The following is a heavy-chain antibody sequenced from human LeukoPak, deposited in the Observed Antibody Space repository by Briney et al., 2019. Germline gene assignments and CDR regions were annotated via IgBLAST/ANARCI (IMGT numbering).Heavy chain of an antibody. CDR3: AKDQVISGSEASDI. CDR2: ISGSGIGT. D-gene: IGHD2-21*01. CDR1: GFTFSSYT. J-gene: IGHJ3*02. V-gene: IGHV3-23*01. Sequence: GGSLRLSCAASGFTFSSYTMNWVRQAPGKGLEWVSSISGSGIGTYYADSVKGRFTISRDNSWNTLYLQMSSLRAEDTAVYYCAKDQVISGSEASDIWGQGTMVTVSS.